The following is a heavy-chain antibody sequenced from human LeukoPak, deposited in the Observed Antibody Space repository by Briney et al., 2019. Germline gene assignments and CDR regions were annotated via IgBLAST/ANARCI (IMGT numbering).Heavy chain of an antibody. CDR3: AKGKPRAYYYDSSGYNPFDY. V-gene: IGHV3-48*03. Sequence: GGSLRLSCAASGFTFSSYEMNWVRQAPGKGLEWVSYISSSGSTIYYADSVKGRFTISRDNSKNTLYLQMNSLRAEDTAVYYCAKGKPRAYYYDSSGYNPFDYWGQGTLVTVSS. CDR1: GFTFSSYE. CDR2: ISSSGSTI. J-gene: IGHJ4*02. D-gene: IGHD3-22*01.